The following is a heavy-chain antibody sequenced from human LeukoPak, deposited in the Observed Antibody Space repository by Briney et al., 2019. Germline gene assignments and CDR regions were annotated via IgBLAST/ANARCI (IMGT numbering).Heavy chain of an antibody. CDR2: IYSGGST. D-gene: IGHD1-20*01. Sequence: GGSLRLSCAASGFTFSSNYMSWVRQAPGKGLEWVSVIYSGGSTYYSDSVKGRFTISREKSKNTLYLQMNSLRAEDTAVYYCASGITRTTDLPYYYGMDVWGQGTTVTVSS. J-gene: IGHJ6*02. CDR3: ASGITRTTDLPYYYGMDV. V-gene: IGHV3-66*02. CDR1: GFTFSSNY.